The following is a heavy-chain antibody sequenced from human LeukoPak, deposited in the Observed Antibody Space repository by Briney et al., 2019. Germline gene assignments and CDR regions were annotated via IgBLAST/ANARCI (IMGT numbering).Heavy chain of an antibody. V-gene: IGHV1-69*04. J-gene: IGHJ4*02. CDR2: IIPILGIA. D-gene: IGHD6-25*01. CDR1: GGTFSSYA. CDR3: ALKGQRLRRDLDY. Sequence: ASVKVSCKASGGTFSSYAISWVRQAPGQGLEWMGRIIPILGIANYAQKFQGRVTITADKSTSTAYMELSSLRSEDTAVYYCALKGQRLRRDLDYWGQGTLVTVSS.